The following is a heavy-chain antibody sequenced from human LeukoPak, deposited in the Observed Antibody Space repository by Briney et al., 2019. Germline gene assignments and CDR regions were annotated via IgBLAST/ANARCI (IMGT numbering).Heavy chain of an antibody. CDR1: GGSFSGYY. D-gene: IGHD6-19*01. Sequence: SETLSLTCAVYGGSFSGYYWSWIRQPPGKGLEWIGEINHSGSTNYNPSLKSRVTISEDTSKNQFSLKLISVTAADTAVYYCVTGQWLVPVSYWGQGTVVTVSS. CDR3: VTGQWLVPVSY. V-gene: IGHV4-34*01. CDR2: INHSGST. J-gene: IGHJ4*02.